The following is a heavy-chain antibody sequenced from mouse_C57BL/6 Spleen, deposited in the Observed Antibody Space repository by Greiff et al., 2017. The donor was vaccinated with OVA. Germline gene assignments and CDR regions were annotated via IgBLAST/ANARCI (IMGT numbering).Heavy chain of an antibody. CDR1: GFTFTDYY. V-gene: IGHV7-3*01. Sequence: EVNVVESGGGLVQPGGSLSLSCAASGFTFTDYYMSWVRQPPGKALEWLGFIRNKANGYTTEYSASVKGRFTISRDNSQSILYLQMNALRAEDSATYYCARLSYYYGSSWYFDVWGTGTTVTVSS. CDR3: ARLSYYYGSSWYFDV. D-gene: IGHD1-1*01. CDR2: IRNKANGYTT. J-gene: IGHJ1*03.